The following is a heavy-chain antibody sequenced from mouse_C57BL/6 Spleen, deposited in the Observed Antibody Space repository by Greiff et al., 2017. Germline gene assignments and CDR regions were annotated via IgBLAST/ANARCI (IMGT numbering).Heavy chain of an antibody. CDR1: GYSITSGYY. V-gene: IGHV3-6*01. CDR2: ISYDGSN. Sequence: EVKLMESGPGLVKPSQSLSLTCSVTGYSITSGYYWNWIRQFPGNKLEWMGYISYDGSNNYNPSLKNRISITRDTSKNQFFLKLNSVTTEDTATYYCARRGYGSSYVYFDVWGTGTTVTVSS. J-gene: IGHJ1*03. D-gene: IGHD1-1*01. CDR3: ARRGYGSSYVYFDV.